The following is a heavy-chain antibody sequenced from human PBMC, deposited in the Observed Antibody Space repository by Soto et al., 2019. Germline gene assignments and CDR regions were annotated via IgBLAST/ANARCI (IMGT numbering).Heavy chain of an antibody. Sequence: PGESLNISCTGSGYGFTSYLITWVRQMPGKGLEWMGGIDPSDSYTSYSPSFQGHVTISADKSITTAYLQWSSLKASDTAIYYCATRGVSLDAFDIWGQGTMVTVSS. CDR3: ATRGVSLDAFDI. CDR1: GYGFTSYL. D-gene: IGHD1-26*01. J-gene: IGHJ3*02. V-gene: IGHV5-10-1*01. CDR2: IDPSDSYT.